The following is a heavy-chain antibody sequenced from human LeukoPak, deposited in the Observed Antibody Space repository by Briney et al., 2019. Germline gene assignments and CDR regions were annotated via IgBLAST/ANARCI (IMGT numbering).Heavy chain of an antibody. J-gene: IGHJ3*02. CDR3: ARVGDMEAFDI. D-gene: IGHD3-16*01. V-gene: IGHV3-33*01. CDR2: MWYDGRNK. Sequence: PGGSLRLSCAASGFTLSSFGMVWVRQAPGKGLEWVTPMWYDGRNKYYADSVEGRFTISRDNSKNTVYLQMNSLRGEDTAVYYCARVGDMEAFDIWGQGTRVTVSS. CDR1: GFTLSSFG.